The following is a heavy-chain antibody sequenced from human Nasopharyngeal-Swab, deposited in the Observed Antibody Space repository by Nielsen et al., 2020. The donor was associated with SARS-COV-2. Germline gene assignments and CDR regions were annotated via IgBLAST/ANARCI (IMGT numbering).Heavy chain of an antibody. J-gene: IGHJ4*02. CDR3: VKSNFLDY. CDR2: INGDGSAR. D-gene: IGHD3-3*01. Sequence: GESLKISCVGTGFTFSSFWMNWVRQSPGKGLEWVANINGDGSARYYADSVRGRFTISRDNSKNALYLQMNSLRVEDTAIYYCVKSNFLDYWGQGAQVTVSS. CDR1: GFTFSSFW. V-gene: IGHV3-7*03.